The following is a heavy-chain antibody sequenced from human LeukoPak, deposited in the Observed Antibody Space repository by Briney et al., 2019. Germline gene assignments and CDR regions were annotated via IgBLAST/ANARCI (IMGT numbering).Heavy chain of an antibody. J-gene: IGHJ3*02. CDR3: ACTNFDPYAFDI. CDR2: IYYSGST. Sequence: SETLSLTCTVSGGSVSGNTYYWGWIRQPPGKGLEWIGYIYYSGSTYYNPSLKSRVTISVDTSKNQFSLKLSSVTAADTAVYYCACTNFDPYAFDIWGQGTMVTVSS. V-gene: IGHV4-39*01. CDR1: GGSVSGNTYY. D-gene: IGHD2-8*01.